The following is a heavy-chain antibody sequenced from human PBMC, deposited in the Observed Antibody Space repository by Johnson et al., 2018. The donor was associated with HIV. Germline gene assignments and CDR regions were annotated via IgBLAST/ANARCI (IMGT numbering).Heavy chain of an antibody. D-gene: IGHD5-18*01. V-gene: IGHV3-64*01. Sequence: VQLVESGGGLVQPGGSLRLSCAASGFIFSSYAMHWVRKAPGKGLQYVSAISSNGGSTYYANSVKGRFTISRDNSRNTLYLQMGRLRVEDMAVYYCARWVDTTFDIWGQGTMVTVSS. J-gene: IGHJ3*02. CDR3: ARWVDTTFDI. CDR1: GFIFSSYA. CDR2: ISSNGGST.